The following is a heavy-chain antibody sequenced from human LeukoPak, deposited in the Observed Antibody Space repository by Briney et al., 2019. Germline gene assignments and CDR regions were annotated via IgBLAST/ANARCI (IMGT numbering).Heavy chain of an antibody. V-gene: IGHV3-23*01. J-gene: IGHJ6*03. D-gene: IGHD1-26*01. Sequence: PGGSLRLSCAASGFTFSSYAMSWVRQAPGKGLEWVSSISSSSSYIYYADSVKGRFTISRDNSKNTLYLQMNSLRAEDTAVYYCAKDSKIVGATFRSYHYMDVWGKGTAVTVSS. CDR1: GFTFSSYA. CDR3: AKDSKIVGATFRSYHYMDV. CDR2: ISSSSSYI.